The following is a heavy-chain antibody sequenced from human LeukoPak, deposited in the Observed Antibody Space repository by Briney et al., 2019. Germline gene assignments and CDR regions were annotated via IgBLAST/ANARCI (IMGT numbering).Heavy chain of an antibody. V-gene: IGHV1-2*02. CDR2: INPNSGGT. CDR1: GYTFTGYY. CDR3: ARLRGGEFNYFDY. J-gene: IGHJ4*02. D-gene: IGHD2-21*01. Sequence: ASVKVSCKASGYTFTGYYMHWVRQAPGRGLEWMGWINPNSGGTNYAQKLQGRVTMTTDTSTSTAYMELRSLRSDDTAVYYCARLRGGEFNYFDYWGQGTLVTVSS.